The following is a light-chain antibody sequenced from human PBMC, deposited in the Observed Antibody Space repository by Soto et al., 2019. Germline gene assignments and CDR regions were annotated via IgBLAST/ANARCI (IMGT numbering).Light chain of an antibody. CDR1: SSDIGGYNS. CDR2: DVS. CDR3: SAYTTSVALYV. V-gene: IGLV2-14*01. J-gene: IGLJ1*01. Sequence: QSVLTQPASVSGSPGQSITISCTGTSSDIGGYNSVSWYQQHPGKAPKLVIYDVSNRPSGASNRFSGSKSGSTASLTISGLQAEDEADYYCSAYTTSVALYVFGAGTKVTVL.